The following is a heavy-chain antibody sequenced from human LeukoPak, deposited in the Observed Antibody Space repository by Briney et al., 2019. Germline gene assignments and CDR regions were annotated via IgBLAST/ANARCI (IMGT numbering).Heavy chain of an antibody. D-gene: IGHD3-22*01. J-gene: IGHJ4*02. CDR1: GFTLSDHC. CDR2: SRNKANSYTT. CDR3: ARADSSGYSDY. Sequence: GGSLRLSCAASGFTLSDHCMDWVRQAPGKGLEWVGRSRNKANSYTTEYAASVTGRFTIARDDSENSLYLQMNSLKTEDTAVYYCARADSSGYSDYLGQGTLVTVSS. V-gene: IGHV3-72*01.